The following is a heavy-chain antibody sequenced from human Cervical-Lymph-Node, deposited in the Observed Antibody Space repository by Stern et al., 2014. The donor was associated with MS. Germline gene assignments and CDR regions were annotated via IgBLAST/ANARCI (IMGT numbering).Heavy chain of an antibody. CDR3: ARDHYDGYNWFDP. V-gene: IGHV4-59*01. J-gene: IGHJ5*02. D-gene: IGHD4-17*01. CDR1: GGSISSYY. Sequence: QVQLQESGPGLVKPSETLSLTCTVSGGSISSYYWSWIRQPPGKGLEWIGYIYYSGSTNYNPSLKSRVTISVDTSKNQFSLKLSSVTAADTAVYYCARDHYDGYNWFDPWGQGTLVTVSS. CDR2: IYYSGST.